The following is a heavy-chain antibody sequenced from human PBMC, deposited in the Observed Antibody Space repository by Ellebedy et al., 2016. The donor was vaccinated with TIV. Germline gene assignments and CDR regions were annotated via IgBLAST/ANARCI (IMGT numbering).Heavy chain of an antibody. J-gene: IGHJ4*02. CDR1: IFTFSSYA. V-gene: IGHV3-23*01. CDR2: ISGSGGDT. D-gene: IGHD3-10*01. CDR3: ASPPGVVAL. Sequence: GESLKISCAASIFTFSSYAMSWVRQAPGKGLEWVSSISGSGGDTYYADSVKGRFPISRDNAKNSLYLQMNSLRAEDTAVYYCASPPGVVALWGQGTLVTVSS.